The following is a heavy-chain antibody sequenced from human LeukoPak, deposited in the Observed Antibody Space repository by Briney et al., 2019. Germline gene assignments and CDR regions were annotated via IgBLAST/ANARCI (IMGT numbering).Heavy chain of an antibody. CDR1: GDNVSSNSAA. Sequence: SQTLSLTCAIPGDNVSSNSAAWNWIRQSPSRGLEWLGRTYYRSKWYNDYAVSVKSRITIKPDTSKNQVSLQLNSVTPEDTAMYYCARGSMGSGWYDVDYWGQGTLVSVSS. CDR3: ARGSMGSGWYDVDY. V-gene: IGHV6-1*01. J-gene: IGHJ4*02. D-gene: IGHD6-19*01. CDR2: TYYRSKWYN.